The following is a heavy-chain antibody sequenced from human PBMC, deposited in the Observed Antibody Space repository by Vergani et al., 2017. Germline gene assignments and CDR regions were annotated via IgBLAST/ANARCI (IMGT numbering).Heavy chain of an antibody. CDR1: GGSISSCSYY. V-gene: IGHV4-61*02. CDR2: IYTSGST. CDR3: ARGPYGWDAFDI. J-gene: IGHJ3*02. Sequence: QVQLQESGPGLVKPSQTLSLTCTVSGGSISSCSYYWSWIRQPAGKGLEWIGRIYTSGSTNYNPSLKSRVTMSVDTSKNQFSLKLSSVTAADTAVYYCARGPYGWDAFDIWGQGTMVTVSS. D-gene: IGHD4-17*01.